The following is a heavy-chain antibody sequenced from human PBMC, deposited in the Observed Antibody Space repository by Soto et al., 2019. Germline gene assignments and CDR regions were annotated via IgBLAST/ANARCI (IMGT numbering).Heavy chain of an antibody. CDR3: ARGPNWGYRFDS. CDR1: GGTFSGHA. CDR2: LIPLFGTT. Sequence: QVQLVQSGAEVKKPGSSVKVSCEASGGTFSGHAISWVRQAPGQGPEWMGGLIPLFGTTQHAQNFQDSLTITADKSTSTAYMELTSLRFEDPAIYSCARGPNWGYRFDSWGQGTLVTVSS. V-gene: IGHV1-69*06. J-gene: IGHJ4*02. D-gene: IGHD7-27*01.